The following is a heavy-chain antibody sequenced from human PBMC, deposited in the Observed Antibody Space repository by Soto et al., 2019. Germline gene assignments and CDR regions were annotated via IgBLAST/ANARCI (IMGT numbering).Heavy chain of an antibody. CDR3: AGEGGIVGATAADY. V-gene: IGHV4-31*03. CDR2: IYYSGST. CDR1: GGSISSGGYY. Sequence: QVQLQESGPGLVKPSQTLSLTCTVSGGSISSGGYYWSWIRQHPGKGLEWIGYIYYSGSTYYNPSLKSRVTIPVDTSKNPFSLKLSSVTAADTAVYYCAGEGGIVGATAADYWGQGTLVTVSS. J-gene: IGHJ4*02. D-gene: IGHD1-26*01.